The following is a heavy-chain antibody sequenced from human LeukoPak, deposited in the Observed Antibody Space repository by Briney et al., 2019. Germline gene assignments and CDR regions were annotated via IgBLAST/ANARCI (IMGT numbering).Heavy chain of an antibody. CDR2: INTNTGDP. V-gene: IGHV7-4-1*01. CDR1: GFTFNDYV. Sequence: ASVKVSCKTSGFTFNDYVMNWVRQAPGQGLQWMGWINTNTGDPTYAQGFRGRFFFSLDSSPTTTYLQISTLEPGDTAVYYCVRARRGTVAGLDYWGRGTLVTVSS. J-gene: IGHJ4*02. D-gene: IGHD6-19*01. CDR3: VRARRGTVAGLDY.